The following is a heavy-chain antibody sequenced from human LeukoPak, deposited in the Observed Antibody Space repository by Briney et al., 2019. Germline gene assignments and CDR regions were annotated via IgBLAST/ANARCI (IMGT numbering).Heavy chain of an antibody. CDR3: AREEHDILIGASWFDP. CDR1: GASISSGGYY. Sequence: PSQTLSLTCTVSGASISSGGYYWSWLRQQPGKGLEWIVYICSSGTTYYNPSLKSRVTISVDTSKTQLSLKLSSVNAADTAVYYCAREEHDILIGASWFDPWGQGTLVTVSS. V-gene: IGHV4-31*03. J-gene: IGHJ5*02. CDR2: ICSSGTT. D-gene: IGHD3-9*01.